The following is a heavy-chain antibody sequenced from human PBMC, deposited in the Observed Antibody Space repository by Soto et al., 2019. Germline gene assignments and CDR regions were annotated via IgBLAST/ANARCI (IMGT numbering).Heavy chain of an antibody. J-gene: IGHJ4*02. CDR1: GGTFSSYA. CDR3: ARGPESSTIFGVVSFFDY. CDR2: IIPIFGTA. Sequence: QVQLVQSGAEVKKPGSSVKVSCKASGGTFSSYAISWVRQAPGQGLEWMGGIIPIFGTANYAQKFQGRVTITADESTSTAYMELSSLRSEDTVVYYCARGPESSTIFGVVSFFDYWGQGTLVTVSS. V-gene: IGHV1-69*01. D-gene: IGHD3-3*01.